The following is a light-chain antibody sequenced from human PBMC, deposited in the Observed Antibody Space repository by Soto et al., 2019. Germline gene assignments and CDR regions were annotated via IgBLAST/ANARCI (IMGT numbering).Light chain of an antibody. CDR1: DNIGPW. CDR2: KAS. CDR3: QHSNSYSRT. J-gene: IGKJ1*01. V-gene: IGKV1-5*03. Sequence: DIQMTQSPSTLSASIGDRVAITCRASDNIGPWVAWYQQKPGKAPKLLIYKASTLETGAPSRFAGRGYGTGFTITITRLQPDDFATYYCQHSNSYSRTFGQGTKVEV.